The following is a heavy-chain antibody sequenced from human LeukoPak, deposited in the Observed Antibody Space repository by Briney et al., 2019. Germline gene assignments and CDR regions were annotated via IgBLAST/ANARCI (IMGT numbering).Heavy chain of an antibody. CDR1: GYGFTSYW. V-gene: IGHV5-51*01. Sequence: GESLQISCRGSGYGFTSYWIGWARRMTGKGLEWMGIIYPGDSDTRYSPSFQGQVTISADKSISTAYLQWSSLKASDTAMYYCVRDSPDGDDGRGSYYFDYWGQGTLVTVSS. CDR3: VRDSPDGDDGRGSYYFDY. J-gene: IGHJ4*02. D-gene: IGHD4-17*01. CDR2: IYPGDSDT.